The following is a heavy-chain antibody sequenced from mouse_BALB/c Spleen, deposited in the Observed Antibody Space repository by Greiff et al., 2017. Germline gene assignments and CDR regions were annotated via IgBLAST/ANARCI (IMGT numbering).Heavy chain of an antibody. CDR3: ARYYGLYAMDY. Sequence: VQLQQSGAELVRPGVSVKISCKGSGYTFTDYAMHWVKQSHAKSLEWIGVISTYYGDASYNQKFKGKATMTVDKSSSTAYMELARLTSEDSAIYYCARYYGLYAMDYWGQGTSVTVSS. J-gene: IGHJ4*01. V-gene: IGHV1S137*01. CDR1: GYTFTDYA. CDR2: ISTYYGDA. D-gene: IGHD1-2*01.